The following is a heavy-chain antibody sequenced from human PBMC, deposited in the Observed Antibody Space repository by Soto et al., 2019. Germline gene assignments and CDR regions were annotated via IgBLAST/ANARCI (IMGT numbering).Heavy chain of an antibody. V-gene: IGHV4-30-4*01. D-gene: IGHD3-22*01. CDR2: IYYSGST. Sequence: SETLSLTCTVSGGSISSGDYYWSWIRQPPGKGLEWIGYIYYSGSTYYNPSLKSRVTISVDTSKNQFSLKLSSVTAADTAVYYCAREFNYYDSSPKGNWFDPWGQGTLVTVSS. CDR3: AREFNYYDSSPKGNWFDP. J-gene: IGHJ5*02. CDR1: GGSISSGDYY.